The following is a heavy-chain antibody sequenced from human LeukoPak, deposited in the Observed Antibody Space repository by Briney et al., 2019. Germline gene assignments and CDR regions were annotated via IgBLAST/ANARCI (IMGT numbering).Heavy chain of an antibody. V-gene: IGHV4-34*01. Sequence: SETLSLTCAVYGGSFSGYYWSWIRQPPGKGLEWIGEINHSGSTNYNPSLKSRVTISVDTSKNQFSLRLTSVTAADTAVYYCASNSFDYYGSGSYSVDYWGQGTLVTVSS. D-gene: IGHD3-10*01. J-gene: IGHJ4*02. CDR3: ASNSFDYYGSGSYSVDY. CDR2: INHSGST. CDR1: GGSFSGYY.